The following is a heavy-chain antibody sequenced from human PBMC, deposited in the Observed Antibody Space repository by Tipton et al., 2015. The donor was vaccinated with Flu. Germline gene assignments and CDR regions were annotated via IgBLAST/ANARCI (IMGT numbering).Heavy chain of an antibody. CDR1: GYSFTSYW. D-gene: IGHD6-13*01. Sequence: QLVQSGAEVKKPGESLKISCKGSGYSFTSYWIGWVRQMPGKGLEWMGIIYPGDSDTRYSPSFQGQVTISADKSISTAYLQWSSLKASDTAMYYCARRVAAAGRENDAFDIWGQGTMVTVSS. V-gene: IGHV5-51*01. J-gene: IGHJ3*02. CDR2: IYPGDSDT. CDR3: ARRVAAAGRENDAFDI.